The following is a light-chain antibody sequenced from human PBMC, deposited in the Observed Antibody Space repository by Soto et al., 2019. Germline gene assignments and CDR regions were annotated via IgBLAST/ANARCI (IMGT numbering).Light chain of an antibody. CDR1: SSDVGGYNY. V-gene: IGLV2-8*01. J-gene: IGLJ1*01. CDR2: EVS. Sequence: QSVLTQPPSASGSPVQSVTISCPGTSSDVGGYNYVSWYQQHPGKAPKPMIYEVSKRPSGVPDRFSGSKFDKTASLTVSGLQAEYEADYYCISYAGSKNYVFGTGTKVTFL. CDR3: ISYAGSKNYV.